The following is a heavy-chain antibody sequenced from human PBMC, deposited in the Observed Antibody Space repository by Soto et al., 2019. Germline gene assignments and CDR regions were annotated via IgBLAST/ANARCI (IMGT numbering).Heavy chain of an antibody. J-gene: IGHJ4*02. D-gene: IGHD3-22*01. CDR3: AKDSYDRGGAWPDY. CDR2: ISWDGGST. CDR1: GFTFDDYT. Sequence: GGSLRLSCAASGFTFDDYTMHWVRQAPGKGREWVSLISWDGGSTYYADSVKGRFTISRDNSKNSLYLQMNSLRTEDTALYYCAKDSYDRGGAWPDYWGQGTLVTVSS. V-gene: IGHV3-43*01.